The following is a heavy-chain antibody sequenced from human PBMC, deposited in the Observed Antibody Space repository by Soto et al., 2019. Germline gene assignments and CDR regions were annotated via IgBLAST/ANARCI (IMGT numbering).Heavy chain of an antibody. V-gene: IGHV3-23*01. CDR2: IGGSSGGST. Sequence: PGGSLRLPCAASGFTFSSYAITWVRQPQGKGLEWVSSIGGSSGGSTNYANSVKGRFTISRDNSKKTLYLRMNSLGPEDTAIYYCARSPMVYVIHLDYWGQGALVTVSS. CDR1: GFTFSSYA. D-gene: IGHD2-8*01. J-gene: IGHJ4*02. CDR3: ARSPMVYVIHLDY.